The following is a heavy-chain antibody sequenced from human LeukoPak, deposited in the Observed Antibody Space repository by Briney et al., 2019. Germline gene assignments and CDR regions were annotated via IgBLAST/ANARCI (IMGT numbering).Heavy chain of an antibody. J-gene: IGHJ4*02. V-gene: IGHV1-2*02. D-gene: IGHD3-22*01. CDR2: INPNSGGT. Sequence: ASVKVSCKASGYTFTGYYMHWVRQAPGQGLEWMGWINPNSGGTNYAQKLQGRVTMTTDTSTNTAYMELRSLRSDDTAVYYCARKGLYDSSGYYQSDYWGQGTLVTVSS. CDR3: ARKGLYDSSGYYQSDY. CDR1: GYTFTGYY.